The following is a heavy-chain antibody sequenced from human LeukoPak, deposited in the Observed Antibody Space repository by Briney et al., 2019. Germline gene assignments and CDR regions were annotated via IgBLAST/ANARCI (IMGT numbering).Heavy chain of an antibody. Sequence: SETLSLTCAVYGGSFSGYYWSWIRQPPGKGLEWIGEINHSGSTNYNPSLKSRVTISIDTSKNQFSLKLSSVTAADTAVYYCASGRDFWSGYYNYWGQGTLVTVSS. D-gene: IGHD3-3*01. CDR3: ASGRDFWSGYYNY. CDR2: INHSGST. CDR1: GGSFSGYY. J-gene: IGHJ4*02. V-gene: IGHV4-34*01.